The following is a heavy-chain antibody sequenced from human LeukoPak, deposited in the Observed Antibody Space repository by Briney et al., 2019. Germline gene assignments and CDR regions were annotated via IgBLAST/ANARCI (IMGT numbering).Heavy chain of an antibody. CDR3: ARPPDNYYYYYMDV. V-gene: IGHV3-21*01. J-gene: IGHJ6*03. Sequence: GGSLRLSCGASGFTFSDYYMNWVRQALGKGLEWVASISSSSSYIYYADSVKGRFTISRDNAKNSVYLQMNSLRAEDTAVYYCARPPDNYYYYYMDVWGKGTTVIVSS. CDR1: GFTFSDYY. CDR2: ISSSSSYI.